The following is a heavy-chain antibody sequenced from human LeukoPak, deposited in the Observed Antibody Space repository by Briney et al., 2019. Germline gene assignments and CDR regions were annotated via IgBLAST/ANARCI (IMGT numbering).Heavy chain of an antibody. CDR1: GGTFSSYA. CDR2: IIPIFGTA. D-gene: IGHD3-22*01. Sequence: ASVKVSCKASGGTFSSYAISWVRQAPGQGLEWMGGIIPIFGTANYAQKFQGRVTITADESTSTAYMELSSLRSEDTAVYYCARAAYYYDSSDTIKYFQHWGQGTLVTVSS. V-gene: IGHV1-69*13. J-gene: IGHJ1*01. CDR3: ARAAYYYDSSDTIKYFQH.